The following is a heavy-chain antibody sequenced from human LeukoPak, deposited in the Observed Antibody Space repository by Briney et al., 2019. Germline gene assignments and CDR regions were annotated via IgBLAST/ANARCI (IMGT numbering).Heavy chain of an antibody. Sequence: ASVKVSCKASGYTFTNYDITWVRQAPGQGLEWMGWMNPNSGDTGYAQKFQGRVAMTRDTSITTAYMELSSLSSEDTALYYCARGFGGYDSSHYAFAYHGGQGPLVTVSS. CDR2: MNPNSGDT. J-gene: IGHJ4*02. CDR3: ARGFGGYDSSHYAFAYH. CDR1: GYTFTNYD. D-gene: IGHD3-22*01. V-gene: IGHV1-8*02.